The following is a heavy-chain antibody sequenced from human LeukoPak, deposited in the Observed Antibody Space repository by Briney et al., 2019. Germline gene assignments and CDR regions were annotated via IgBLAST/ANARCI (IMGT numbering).Heavy chain of an antibody. CDR2: INPNSGGT. Sequence: GASVKVSCKASGYTFTCYYMHWVRQAPGQGLEWMGWINPNSGGTNYAQKFQGRVTMTRDTSISPAYMELSRLRSDDTAVYYCARDRGEQWLYLVPRGYYFDYWGQGTLVTVSS. CDR3: ARDRGEQWLYLVPRGYYFDY. CDR1: GYTFTCYY. V-gene: IGHV1-2*02. D-gene: IGHD6-19*01. J-gene: IGHJ4*02.